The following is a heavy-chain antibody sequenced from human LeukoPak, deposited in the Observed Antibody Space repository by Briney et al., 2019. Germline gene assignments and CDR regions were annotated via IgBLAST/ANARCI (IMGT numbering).Heavy chain of an antibody. CDR3: ARASKRGRRGHYYYYGMDV. Sequence: PGRSLRLSCAASGFTFSSYGMHWVRQAPGKGLEWVAVIWYDGSNKYYADSVKGRFTISRDNSKNTLYLQMNSLRAEDTAVYYCARASKRGRRGHYYYYGMDVWGQGTTVTVSS. V-gene: IGHV3-33*01. CDR1: GFTFSSYG. J-gene: IGHJ6*02. CDR2: IWYDGSNK. D-gene: IGHD2/OR15-2a*01.